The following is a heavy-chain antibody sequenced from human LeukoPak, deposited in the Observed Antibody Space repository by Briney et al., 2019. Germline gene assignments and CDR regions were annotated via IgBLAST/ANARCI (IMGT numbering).Heavy chain of an antibody. Sequence: PGGSLRLSCAASGFTFNNYGMAWVRPVLGKGLEWVSAISASGHSTYYADSVKGRFTISRDDSKNMLYLQMNSLRAEDTAVYFCAKSRSGYSSGAYDIWGQGTMVTVSS. CDR2: ISASGHST. V-gene: IGHV3-23*01. D-gene: IGHD6-19*01. J-gene: IGHJ3*02. CDR3: AKSRSGYSSGAYDI. CDR1: GFTFNNYG.